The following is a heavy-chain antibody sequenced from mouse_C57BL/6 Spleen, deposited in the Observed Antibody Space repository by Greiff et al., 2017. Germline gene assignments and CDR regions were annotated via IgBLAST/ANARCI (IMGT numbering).Heavy chain of an antibody. Sequence: QVQLQQPGAELVRPGSSVKLSCKASGYTFTSYWMDWVKQRPGQGLEWIGNIYPSDSETHYNQKFKDKATLTVDKSSSTAYMQLSSLTSEDSAVXYCARGIITPFAYWGQGTLVTVSA. CDR1: GYTFTSYW. CDR3: ARGIITPFAY. D-gene: IGHD1-1*01. V-gene: IGHV1-61*01. J-gene: IGHJ3*01. CDR2: IYPSDSET.